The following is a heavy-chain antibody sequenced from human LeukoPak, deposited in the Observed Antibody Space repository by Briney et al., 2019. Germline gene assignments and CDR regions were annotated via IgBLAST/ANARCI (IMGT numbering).Heavy chain of an antibody. Sequence: ASVKVPCKASGYTFTGYYMHWVRQAPGQELEWMGWINPNSGGTNYAQKFQGRVTMTRDTSISTAYMELSRLRSDDTAVYYCARGPYYYDSSGQNEYFQHWGQGTLVTVSS. D-gene: IGHD3-22*01. V-gene: IGHV1-2*02. CDR3: ARGPYYYDSSGQNEYFQH. CDR1: GYTFTGYY. J-gene: IGHJ1*01. CDR2: INPNSGGT.